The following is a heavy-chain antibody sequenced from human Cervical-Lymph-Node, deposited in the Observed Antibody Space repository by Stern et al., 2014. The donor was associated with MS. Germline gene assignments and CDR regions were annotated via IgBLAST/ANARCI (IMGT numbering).Heavy chain of an antibody. CDR3: ARHSSSSSLYYYYGMDV. V-gene: IGHV4-59*01. J-gene: IGHJ6*02. Sequence: VQLVESGPGLVKPSETLSLTCTVSGGSISRYYWSWIRQPPGKGLEWIGYIYYSGSTNYNPSLKSRVTISVDTSKNQFSLKLSSVTAADTAVYYCARHSSSSSLYYYYGMDVWGQGTTVTVSS. CDR2: IYYSGST. CDR1: GGSISRYY. D-gene: IGHD6-6*01.